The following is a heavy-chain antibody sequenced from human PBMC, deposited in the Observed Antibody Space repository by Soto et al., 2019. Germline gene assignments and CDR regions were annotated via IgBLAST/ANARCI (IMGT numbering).Heavy chain of an antibody. D-gene: IGHD4-17*01. CDR3: ARDLSDDYGDPSYMDV. J-gene: IGHJ6*03. Sequence: GGSLRLSCAASGFTFSSYSMNWVRQAPGKGLEWVSYISSSSSTIYYADSVKGRFTISRDNAKNSLYLQMNSLRAEDTTVYYCARDLSDDYGDPSYMDVWGKGTTVTVSS. CDR1: GFTFSSYS. CDR2: ISSSSSTI. V-gene: IGHV3-48*01.